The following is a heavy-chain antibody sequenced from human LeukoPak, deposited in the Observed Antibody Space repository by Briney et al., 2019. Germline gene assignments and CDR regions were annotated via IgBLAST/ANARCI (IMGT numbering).Heavy chain of an antibody. CDR2: IYYSGST. D-gene: IGHD5-24*01. V-gene: IGHV4-31*03. J-gene: IGHJ2*01. CDR3: ASSRDGYNWAQGPVFRGYWYFDL. Sequence: PSQTLSLTCTVSGGSISSGGYYWSWIRQHPGKGLEWIGYIYYSGSTYYNPSLKSRVTISVDTSKNQFSLKLSSVTAADTAVYYCASSRDGYNWAQGPVFRGYWYFDLWGRGTLVTVSS. CDR1: GGSISSGGYY.